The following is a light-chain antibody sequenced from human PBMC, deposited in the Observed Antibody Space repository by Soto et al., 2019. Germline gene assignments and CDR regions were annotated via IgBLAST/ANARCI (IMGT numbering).Light chain of an antibody. Sequence: QSVLTQPPSASGTPGQRVTISCSGSSSNIGRNSVHWYQQLPATAPKLLIYRDNQRPSGVPDRFSGSKSGTSAYLAISGLQSEDESDYYCSTWDDSLNSVLFGGGTKLTVL. V-gene: IGLV1-44*01. CDR2: RDN. CDR1: SSNIGRNS. CDR3: STWDDSLNSVL. J-gene: IGLJ2*01.